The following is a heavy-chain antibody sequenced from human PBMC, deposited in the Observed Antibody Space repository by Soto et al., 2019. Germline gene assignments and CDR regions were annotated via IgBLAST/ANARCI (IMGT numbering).Heavy chain of an antibody. V-gene: IGHV4-34*01. D-gene: IGHD2-2*02. J-gene: IGHJ4*02. CDR2: INHSGST. CDR1: VASLSGTY. Sequence: PLEPLSLTCAFYVASLSGTYWSCIRQSPGKGLEWIGEINHSGSTNYNPYLKSRVTISVDTSKNQFSLKLSSVTAADTAVYYCSRRVPAAIQYDFDDWGQGTLVSVSS. CDR3: SRRVPAAIQYDFDD.